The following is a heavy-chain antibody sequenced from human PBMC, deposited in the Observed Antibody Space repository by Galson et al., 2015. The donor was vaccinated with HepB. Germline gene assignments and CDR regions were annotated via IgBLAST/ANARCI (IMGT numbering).Heavy chain of an antibody. CDR3: TRSREGYNPPGYFDL. Sequence: SLRLSCAASGFTFSNAWMSWVRQAPGKGLEWVGRIKSKTDGGTTDYAAPVKGRFTISRDDSKNTLYLQMNSLKTEDTAVYYCTRSREGYNPPGYFDLWGRGTLVTVSS. V-gene: IGHV3-15*01. CDR1: GFTFSNAW. J-gene: IGHJ2*01. D-gene: IGHD5-24*01. CDR2: IKSKTDGGTT.